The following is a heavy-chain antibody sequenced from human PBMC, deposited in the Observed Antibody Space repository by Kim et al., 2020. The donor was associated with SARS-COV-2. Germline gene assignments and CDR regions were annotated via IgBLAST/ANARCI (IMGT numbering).Heavy chain of an antibody. V-gene: IGHV3-23*01. CDR1: GFTFSSYA. D-gene: IGHD5-18*01. CDR3: AKDAWPENLYSYGQYYFDY. CDR2: ISGSGGST. Sequence: GGSLRLSCAASGFTFSSYAMSWVRQAPGKGLEWVSAISGSGGSTYYADSVKGRFTISRDNSKNTLYLQMNSLRAEDTAVYYCAKDAWPENLYSYGQYYFDYWGQGTLVTVSS. J-gene: IGHJ4*02.